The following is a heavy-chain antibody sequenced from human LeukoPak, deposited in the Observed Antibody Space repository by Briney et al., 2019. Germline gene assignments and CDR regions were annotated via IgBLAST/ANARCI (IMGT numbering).Heavy chain of an antibody. CDR1: GFTFSSYE. J-gene: IGHJ5*02. V-gene: IGHV3-48*03. CDR2: ISSSGSTI. Sequence: GGSLRLSCAASGFTFSSYEMNWVRQAPGKGLEWVSYISSSGSTIYYADSVKGRFTISRDNAKNSLYLQMNSLRAEDTAVYYCARDPTDQTNYDSSGYSSWGQGTLVTVSS. D-gene: IGHD3-22*01. CDR3: ARDPTDQTNYDSSGYSS.